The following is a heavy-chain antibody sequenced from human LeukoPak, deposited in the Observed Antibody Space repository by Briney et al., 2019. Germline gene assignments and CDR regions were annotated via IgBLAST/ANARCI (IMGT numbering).Heavy chain of an antibody. CDR3: TKASLAFGTKYFDP. V-gene: IGHV1-69*13. Sequence: SVKVSCKASGGTFSSYAISWVRQAPGQGLEWMGGIIPIFGTANYAQKFQGRVTITADESTSTAYMELSSLRSEDTAVYYCTKASLAFGTKYFDPWGQGTLVTVSS. CDR1: GGTFSSYA. CDR2: IIPIFGTA. D-gene: IGHD3-10*01. J-gene: IGHJ5*02.